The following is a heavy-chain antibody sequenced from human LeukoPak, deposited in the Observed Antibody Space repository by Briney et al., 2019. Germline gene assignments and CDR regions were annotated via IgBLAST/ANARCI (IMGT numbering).Heavy chain of an antibody. J-gene: IGHJ3*02. CDR3: ARDEYYYDSSGDSQDAFDI. D-gene: IGHD3-22*01. CDR2: ISSSSSYI. Sequence: GGSLRLSCAASGFTFSTYSMNWVRQAPGKGLEWVSSISSSSSYIYYADSVKGRFTIYRDNAKNSLYLQMNSLRAEDTAVYYCARDEYYYDSSGDSQDAFDIWGQGTMVTVSS. V-gene: IGHV3-21*01. CDR1: GFTFSTYS.